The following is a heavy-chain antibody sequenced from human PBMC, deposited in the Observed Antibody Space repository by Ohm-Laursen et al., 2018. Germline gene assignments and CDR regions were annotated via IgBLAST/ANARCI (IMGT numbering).Heavy chain of an antibody. V-gene: IGHV4-59*08. CDR1: GGSISSYY. Sequence: GTLSRTCTVSGGSISSYYWSWIRQPPGKGLEWIGSVYYSGISTYNPSLKSRVTMSVDTSKNQFSLKVSSVTATDTAVYYCATLYNSGSPEDYWGQGALVTVSS. D-gene: IGHD3-10*01. J-gene: IGHJ4*02. CDR3: ATLYNSGSPEDY. CDR2: VYYSGIS.